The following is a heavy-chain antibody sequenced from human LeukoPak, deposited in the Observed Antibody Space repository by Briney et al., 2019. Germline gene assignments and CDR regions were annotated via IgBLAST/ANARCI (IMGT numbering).Heavy chain of an antibody. CDR1: GYIFTSYN. V-gene: IGHV1-46*01. Sequence: ASVKVSCKASGYIFTSYNIYWVRQAPGQGPEWMGIINPSGGTTNYAQKFKGRVTMTRDTSTSTVYMELSSLRSEDTAVYYCARGTGYSSSWPPHWGQGTLVTVSS. J-gene: IGHJ4*02. CDR3: ARGTGYSSSWPPH. CDR2: INPSGGTT. D-gene: IGHD6-13*01.